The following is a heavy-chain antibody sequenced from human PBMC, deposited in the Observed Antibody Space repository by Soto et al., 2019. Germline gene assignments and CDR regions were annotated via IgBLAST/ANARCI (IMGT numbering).Heavy chain of an antibody. D-gene: IGHD2-2*01. CDR2: INHSGST. J-gene: IGHJ6*03. CDR3: XXXXXXSTSCYRPAPMDV. V-gene: IGHV4-34*01. CDR1: GGSFSGYY. Sequence: QVQLQQWGAGLLKPSETLSLTCAVYGGSFSGYYWSWIRQPPGKGLEWIGEINHSGSTNYNPSLKSRVTISVDTSKNQFSLKLSSVTAADTAVYYXXXXXXXSTSCYRPAPMDVWGKGTTVTVSS.